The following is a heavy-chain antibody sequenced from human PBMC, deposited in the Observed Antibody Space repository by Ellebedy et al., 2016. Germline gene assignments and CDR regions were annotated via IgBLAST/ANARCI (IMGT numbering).Heavy chain of an antibody. CDR3: VREGGSSGYFDL. D-gene: IGHD2-2*01. J-gene: IGHJ2*01. CDR1: GGSIGSGGYL. CDR2: ISDSGST. V-gene: IGHV4-31*03. Sequence: SETLSLTCSVSGGSIGSGGYLWSWVRQHPGKGLEWIGYISDSGSTNYNPSLRSRLTISVDTPQNQFSMQLSSVTAADTAVYYCVREGGSSGYFDLWGRGTLVTVSS.